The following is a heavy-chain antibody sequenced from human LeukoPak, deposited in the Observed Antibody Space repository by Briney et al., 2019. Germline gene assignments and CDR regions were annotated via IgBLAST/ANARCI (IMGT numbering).Heavy chain of an antibody. D-gene: IGHD3-22*01. J-gene: IGHJ3*02. V-gene: IGHV1-8*01. CDR2: MNPNSGNT. CDR3: ARARCGSGSWDCAFDI. CDR1: GYTFTSYD. Sequence: ASVKVSCKASGYTFTSYDINWVRQATGQGLGWMGWMNPNSGNTGYAQKFQGRVTMTRNTSISTAYMELSSLRSEDTAVYYCARARCGSGSWDCAFDIWGQGTMVTVSS.